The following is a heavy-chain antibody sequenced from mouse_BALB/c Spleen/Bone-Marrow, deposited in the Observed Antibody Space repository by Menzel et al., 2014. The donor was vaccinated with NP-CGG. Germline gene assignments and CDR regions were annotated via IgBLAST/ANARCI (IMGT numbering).Heavy chain of an antibody. CDR2: INPDSSTI. D-gene: IGHD1-1*01. Sequence: EVKLQESGSGLVQPGGSLKLSCAASGFDFSRYWMSWVRQAPGKGLEWIGEINPDSSTINYTPSLKDKFIISRDNAKNILYLQMSKVRSEDTALYYCARQGYYGYSDYWGQGTTLTVSS. J-gene: IGHJ2*01. CDR3: ARQGYYGYSDY. V-gene: IGHV4-1*02. CDR1: GFDFSRYW.